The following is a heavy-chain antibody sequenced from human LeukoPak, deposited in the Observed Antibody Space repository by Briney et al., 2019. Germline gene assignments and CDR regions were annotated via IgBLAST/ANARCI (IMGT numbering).Heavy chain of an antibody. CDR3: AGGYGSGTYSA. CDR1: GASISSYY. Sequence: SETLSLTCTVSGASISSYYWSGIRQPAGKGLEWLGRTSTTVGTYYSPSLKSRVTMSIDTSKNQFSLRLTSVTAGDTAVYFCAGGYGSGTYSAWGQGTLVTVSS. D-gene: IGHD3-10*01. V-gene: IGHV4-4*07. CDR2: TSTTVGT. J-gene: IGHJ5*02.